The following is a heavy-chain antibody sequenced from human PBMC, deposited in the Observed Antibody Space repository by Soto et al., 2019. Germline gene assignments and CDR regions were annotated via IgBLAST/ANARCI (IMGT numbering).Heavy chain of an antibody. CDR3: ATTPYSSSYYYYYYMDV. J-gene: IGHJ6*03. V-gene: IGHV4-59*01. CDR2: IYYSGST. CDR1: GGSISSYY. Sequence: QVQLQESGPGLVKPSETLSLTCTVSGGSISSYYWSWIRQPPGKGLEWIGYIYYSGSTNYNPSLKSRVTISVDTSKNQFSLKLSSVTAADTAVYYCATTPYSSSYYYYYYMDVWGKGTTVTVSS. D-gene: IGHD6-6*01.